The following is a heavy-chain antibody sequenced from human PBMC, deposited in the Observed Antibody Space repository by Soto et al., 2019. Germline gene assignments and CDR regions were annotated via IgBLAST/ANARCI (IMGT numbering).Heavy chain of an antibody. CDR3: AKMVGYCSGGNCYPAPFDY. Sequence: GGSLRLSCAASGFTFSSYGMHWVRQAPGKGLEWVAVISYDESNKYYADSVKGRFTISRDNSNNTLYLQMDSLRAEDTAVYYCAKMVGYCSGGNCYPAPFDYWGQGTLVTVSS. CDR2: ISYDESNK. D-gene: IGHD2-15*01. J-gene: IGHJ4*02. CDR1: GFTFSSYG. V-gene: IGHV3-30*18.